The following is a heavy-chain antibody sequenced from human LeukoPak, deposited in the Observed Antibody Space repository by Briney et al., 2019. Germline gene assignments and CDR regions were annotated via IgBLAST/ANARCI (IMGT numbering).Heavy chain of an antibody. V-gene: IGHV3-7*03. CDR2: IKQDGSEK. Sequence: GGSLRLSCAASGFTFSRYWMSWVRQAPGKGLEWVVNIKQDGSEKYHVDSVKGRFTISRDNSKSSLYLQMDSLRAEDTAVYYCARIGAAGVDSWGLGTLVTVSS. CDR1: GFTFSRYW. CDR3: ARIGAAGVDS. D-gene: IGHD6-13*01. J-gene: IGHJ4*02.